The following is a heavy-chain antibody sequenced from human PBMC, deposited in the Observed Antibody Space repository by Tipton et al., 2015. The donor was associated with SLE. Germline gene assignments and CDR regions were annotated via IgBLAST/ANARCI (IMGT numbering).Heavy chain of an antibody. CDR2: IYISGNI. Sequence: TLSLTCTVSGASISSYYLSWIRQPPGKGLEWIGYIYISGNIYYNPSLKSRVSMSVDTSKNQFSLKLSSVTAADTAVYYCALLLRDWFDPWGQGTLVTVSS. V-gene: IGHV4-4*08. CDR3: ALLLRDWFDP. J-gene: IGHJ5*02. CDR1: GASISSYY. D-gene: IGHD3-10*01.